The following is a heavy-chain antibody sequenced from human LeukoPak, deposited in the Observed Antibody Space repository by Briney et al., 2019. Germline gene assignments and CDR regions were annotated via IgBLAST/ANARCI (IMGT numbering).Heavy chain of an antibody. CDR1: GGSISSYY. J-gene: IGHJ6*02. CDR2: IYYSRST. Sequence: SETLSLTCTVSGGSISSYYWSWIRQPPGKGLEWIGYIYYSRSTNYNPSLKSRVTISVDTSKNQFSLKLSSVSAADTAVYYCARDSYGSGSSHYYYYGMDVWGQGTTVTVSS. CDR3: ARDSYGSGSSHYYYYGMDV. V-gene: IGHV4-59*01. D-gene: IGHD3-10*01.